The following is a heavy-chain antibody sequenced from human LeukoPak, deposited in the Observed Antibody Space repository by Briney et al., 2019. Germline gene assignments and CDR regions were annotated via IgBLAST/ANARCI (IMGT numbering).Heavy chain of an antibody. CDR1: GFTFSSYA. Sequence: PGGSLRLSCAASGFTFSSYAMSWVRQAPGKGLEWVSVISGSGGTTYYADSVKGRFTISRDNSKNTLYLQMNSLRAEDTAVYYCAKDDYGGNRGEFDYWGQGTLVTVSS. CDR3: AKDDYGGNRGEFDY. J-gene: IGHJ4*02. CDR2: ISGSGGTT. V-gene: IGHV3-23*01. D-gene: IGHD4-23*01.